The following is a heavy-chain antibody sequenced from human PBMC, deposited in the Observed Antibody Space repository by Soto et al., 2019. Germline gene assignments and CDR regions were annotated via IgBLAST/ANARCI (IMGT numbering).Heavy chain of an antibody. CDR1: GFTFSSYS. J-gene: IGHJ4*02. D-gene: IGHD1-26*01. CDR3: ARDREDMSGYLDY. CDR2: ISSSSSYI. Sequence: EVQLVESGGGLVKPGGSLRLSCAASGFTFSSYSMNWVRQAPGKGLEWVSSISSSSSYIYYADSVKGRFTISRDNAKNSLDLQMNSLRAEDTAVYYCARDREDMSGYLDYWGQGTLVTVSS. V-gene: IGHV3-21*01.